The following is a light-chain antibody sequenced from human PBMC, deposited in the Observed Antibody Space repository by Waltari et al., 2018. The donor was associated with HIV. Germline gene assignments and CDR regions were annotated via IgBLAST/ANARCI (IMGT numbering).Light chain of an antibody. CDR1: SSDVGSYNL. J-gene: IGLJ2*01. V-gene: IGLV2-23*02. CDR2: EVT. CDR3: CSYAGGNTLV. Sequence: QSALTQPASVSGSPGQSITISCTGTSSDVGSYNLVSSYQQPPGKAPKLMIYEVTKRPSGVSNHFSASKSGNTASLTISGLQAEDEADYYCCSYAGGNTLVFGGGTKLTVL.